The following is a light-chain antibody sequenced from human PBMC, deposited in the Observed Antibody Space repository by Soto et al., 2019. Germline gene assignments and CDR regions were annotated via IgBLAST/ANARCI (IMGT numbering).Light chain of an antibody. J-gene: IGKJ4*01. V-gene: IGKV1-39*01. CDR1: QNASRF. Sequence: DIQMTQSPSSLSASVGDRVTITCRASQNASRFLNWYQQKLGKAPRLLIYAASNLHVGIPSRFSGSGSGTQFTLTIGGLQPEDFASYFCQQSFLLPFTFGGGTKVEI. CDR3: QQSFLLPFT. CDR2: AAS.